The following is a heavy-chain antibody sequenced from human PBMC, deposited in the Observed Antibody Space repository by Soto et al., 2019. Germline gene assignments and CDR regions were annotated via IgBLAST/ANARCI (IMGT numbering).Heavy chain of an antibody. CDR1: GYTFTSYW. CDR3: ARQGYTYETYSLLN. J-gene: IGHJ4*02. V-gene: IGHV5-51*01. Sequence: PGESLKISCKASGYTFTSYWIGWVRQMPGKGLEWMGIIYPSNSETSFSPSFQGQVTLSADKSIFTAYLQWSSLKASDTHMYYRARQGYTYETYSLLNWRPGTLLTAST. D-gene: IGHD5-18*01. CDR2: IYPSNSET.